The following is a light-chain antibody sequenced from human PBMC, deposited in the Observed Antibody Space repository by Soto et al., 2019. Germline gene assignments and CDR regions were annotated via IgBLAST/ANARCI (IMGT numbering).Light chain of an antibody. CDR1: SSDVGGYNY. CDR3: CSYAGNYSHFV. Sequence: QSVLTQPRSVSGSPGQSVTISCTGTSSDVGGYNYVSWYQEHPGRAPKLMIYDVSIRPSGVPDRFSGSKSGNTASLTISGLLAEHEADYYCCSYAGNYSHFVSGSGTKVTVL. J-gene: IGLJ1*01. CDR2: DVS. V-gene: IGLV2-11*01.